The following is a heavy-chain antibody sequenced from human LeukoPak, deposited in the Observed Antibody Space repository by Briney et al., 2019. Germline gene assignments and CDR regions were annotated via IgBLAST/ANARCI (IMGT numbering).Heavy chain of an antibody. V-gene: IGHV4-39*07. CDR3: ARDLRVTAIPDNYYYYYYMDV. D-gene: IGHD2-21*02. CDR2: FYYSGST. CDR1: GGSIGSSNYY. J-gene: IGHJ6*03. Sequence: SETLSLTCTVSGGSIGSSNYYWGWIRQPPGKGLEWIGSFYYSGSTNYNPSLKSRVTISVDTSKNQFSLKLSSVTAADTAVYYCARDLRVTAIPDNYYYYYYMDVWGKGTTVTVSS.